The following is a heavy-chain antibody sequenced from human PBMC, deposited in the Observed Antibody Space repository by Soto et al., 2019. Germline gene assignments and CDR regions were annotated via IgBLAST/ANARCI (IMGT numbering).Heavy chain of an antibody. CDR3: ARDPGYCSGGICYRYMDV. V-gene: IGHV3-53*04. Sequence: EMQLVESGGGLVNPGGSLRLSCAASGLIVNNNYMNWVRQAPGKGLEWVSVIHSGNSASYADSVMGRFTISRHNSKNMVYLQMTSLRAEDTAVYYCARDPGYCSGGICYRYMDVWGKGTKVTVSS. J-gene: IGHJ6*03. D-gene: IGHD2-15*01. CDR1: GLIVNNNY. CDR2: IHSGNSA.